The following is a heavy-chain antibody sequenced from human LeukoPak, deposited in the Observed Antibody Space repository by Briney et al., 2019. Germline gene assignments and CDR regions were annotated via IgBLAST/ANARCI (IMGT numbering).Heavy chain of an antibody. V-gene: IGHV4-39*07. CDR3: ARDEGQWLTTSWFDP. CDR1: GGSLSSGSNC. J-gene: IGHJ5*02. Sequence: PSETLSLTCSVSGGSLSSGSNCWGWIRQPPGKGLEWIGSMHYSGSTYYNPSLKSRVTMSVDTSKKQFSLSLSSVTAADTAVYYCARDEGQWLTTSWFDPWGQGTLVTVSS. D-gene: IGHD6-19*01. CDR2: MHYSGST.